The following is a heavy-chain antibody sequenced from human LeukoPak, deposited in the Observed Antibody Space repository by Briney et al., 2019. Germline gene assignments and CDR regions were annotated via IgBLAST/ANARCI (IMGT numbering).Heavy chain of an antibody. CDR2: IRSKAYGGTT. Sequence: PGRSLRLSCTASGFTFGDYAMSWVRQAPGKGLEWVGFIRSKAYGGTTEYAASVKGRFTISRDDSKSIAYLQMNSLKTEDTAVYYRTRTPYDFSDYWGQGTLVTVSS. CDR3: TRTPYDFSDY. CDR1: GFTFGDYA. D-gene: IGHD3-3*01. V-gene: IGHV3-49*04. J-gene: IGHJ4*02.